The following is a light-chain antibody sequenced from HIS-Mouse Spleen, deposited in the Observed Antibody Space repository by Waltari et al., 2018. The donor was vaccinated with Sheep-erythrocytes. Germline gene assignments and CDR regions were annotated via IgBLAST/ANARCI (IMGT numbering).Light chain of an antibody. V-gene: IGLV2-11*01. CDR2: DVR. CDR3: CSYAGSYNHV. J-gene: IGLJ1*01. Sequence: QSALTQPRSVSGSPGQSVTISCTGTSSDVGGYNYVSWYQQHPGKAPKSMIYDVRKRPSGVPDRFSGSKSGNTASLTISGLQAEDEADYYCCSYAGSYNHVFATGTKVTVL. CDR1: SSDVGGYNY.